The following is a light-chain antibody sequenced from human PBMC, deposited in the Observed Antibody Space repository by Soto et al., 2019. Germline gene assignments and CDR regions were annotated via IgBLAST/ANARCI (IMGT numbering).Light chain of an antibody. J-gene: IGKJ3*01. CDR2: DAS. CDR1: QSVSKY. Sequence: EIVLTQSPATLSVSPGERATLSCRASQSVSKYLAWYQQKPGQAPRLLIYDASNRVTGIPARFSGSGSGTDFTLTISSLEPEDFAVYYCQQRTNWPLTFGPGTKVDIK. V-gene: IGKV3-11*01. CDR3: QQRTNWPLT.